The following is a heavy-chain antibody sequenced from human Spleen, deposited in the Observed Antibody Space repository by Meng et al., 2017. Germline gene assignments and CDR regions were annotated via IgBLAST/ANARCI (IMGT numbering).Heavy chain of an antibody. D-gene: IGHD3-10*01. CDR3: AKIWRFGELPPTKEFDS. V-gene: IGHV3-48*03. J-gene: IGHJ4*02. Sequence: GGSLRLSCAASGFTFSHYEINWVRQAPGKGLEWISYIGSRDNTIYYADSVQGRFTISRDNSKNTLFMQMNSLRAEDTAVYYCAKIWRFGELPPTKEFDSWGQGTLVTVSS. CDR1: GFTFSHYE. CDR2: IGSRDNTI.